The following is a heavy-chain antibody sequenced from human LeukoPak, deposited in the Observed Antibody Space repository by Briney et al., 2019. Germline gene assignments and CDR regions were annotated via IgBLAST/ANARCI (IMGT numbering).Heavy chain of an antibody. J-gene: IGHJ4*02. V-gene: IGHV4-34*01. CDR2: INHSGGT. CDR1: GGSFSGYY. D-gene: IGHD3-10*01. CDR3: ARGYYGSGSYYIMGKLFDY. Sequence: SETLSLTCAVYGGSFSGYYWSWIRQPPGKGLEWIGEINHSGGTNYNPSLKSRVTISVDTSKDQFSLKLSSVTAADTAVYYCARGYYGSGSYYIMGKLFDYWGQGTLVTVSS.